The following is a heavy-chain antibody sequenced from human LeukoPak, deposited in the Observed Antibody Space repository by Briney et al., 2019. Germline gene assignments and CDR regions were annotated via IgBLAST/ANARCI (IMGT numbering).Heavy chain of an antibody. D-gene: IGHD5-24*01. J-gene: IGHJ4*02. CDR1: GFTFSIYG. CDR2: IGGSGDRT. V-gene: IGHV3-23*01. Sequence: PGGSLRLSCAASGFTFSIYGMNWVRQSPGKGLEWVSGIGGSGDRTYYADSVKGRFSISGDNSKNTLYLQINSLRVEDTAVYYCAKDMRMASFEHWGRGTQVTVSS. CDR3: AKDMRMASFEH.